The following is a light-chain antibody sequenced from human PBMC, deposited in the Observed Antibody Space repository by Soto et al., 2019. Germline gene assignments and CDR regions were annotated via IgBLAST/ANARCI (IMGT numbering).Light chain of an antibody. CDR3: QQLTTFPVT. J-gene: IGKJ5*01. CDR2: ASY. V-gene: IGKV1-9*01. CDR1: QGISSY. Sequence: DIQLTQSPSFLSASVGDRVTITCRASQGISSYLAWYQQTPGKAPKLLIYASYTLQSGVPSRFSGSGSGTEFTLTISSLQPEDFATYYCQQLTTFPVTFGQGTRLDI.